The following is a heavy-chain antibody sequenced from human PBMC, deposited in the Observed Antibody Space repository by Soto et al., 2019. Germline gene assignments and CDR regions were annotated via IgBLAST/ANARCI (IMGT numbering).Heavy chain of an antibody. CDR2: ISGSGGST. V-gene: IGHV3-23*01. Sequence: GGSLRLSCAASGFTFSSYAMSWVRQAPGKGLEWVSAISGSGGSTYYADSVKGRFTISRDNSKNTLYLQMNSLRAEDTAVYYCAKVAITMVRKRDHFAFDIWGQGTMVTVSS. CDR1: GFTFSSYA. D-gene: IGHD3-10*01. CDR3: AKVAITMVRKRDHFAFDI. J-gene: IGHJ3*02.